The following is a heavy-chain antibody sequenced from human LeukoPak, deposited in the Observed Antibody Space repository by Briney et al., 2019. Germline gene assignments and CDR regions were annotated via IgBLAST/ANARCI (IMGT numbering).Heavy chain of an antibody. CDR2: INEDGSRT. CDR3: TRVGYIDEGIDY. D-gene: IGHD5-24*01. CDR1: GFTVSNYW. Sequence: PGGSLRLSCAASGFTVSNYWMHWVRQAPGKGLVWVSRINEDGSRTDHADTVRGRFTISRDSGKNTLYLQMNSLRAEDTAIYYCTRVGYIDEGIDYWGQGTLVTVSS. J-gene: IGHJ4*02. V-gene: IGHV3-74*01.